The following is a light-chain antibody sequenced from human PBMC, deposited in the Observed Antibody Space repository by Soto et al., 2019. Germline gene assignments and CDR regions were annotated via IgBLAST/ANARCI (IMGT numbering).Light chain of an antibody. Sequence: DIQMTQSPSTLSASVGDRVTITCRASQSTNNWLAWYQQKPGKAPILLIYGASTLKSGVPSRLSGSRSGTEFTLTTTSLQPDDFAPCYCQHYHVFSAPFGQGTKLEIK. CDR3: QHYHVFSAP. CDR2: GAS. V-gene: IGKV1-5*01. CDR1: QSTNNW. J-gene: IGKJ2*01.